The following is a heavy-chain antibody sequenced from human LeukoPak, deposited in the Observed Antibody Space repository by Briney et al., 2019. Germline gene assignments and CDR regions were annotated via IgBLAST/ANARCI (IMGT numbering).Heavy chain of an antibody. J-gene: IGHJ4*02. Sequence: GGSLRLSCVTSGFTFTSYGIHWVRQAPGKGLEWVAVISYDGRDKYYADSVKGRFTISRDNSKNTLYLQMNSLRAEDTAVYYCARGGARYCSSTSCSPRTYFDYWGQGTLVTVSS. CDR3: ARGGARYCSSTSCSPRTYFDY. CDR1: GFTFTSYG. CDR2: ISYDGRDK. D-gene: IGHD2-2*01. V-gene: IGHV3-30*12.